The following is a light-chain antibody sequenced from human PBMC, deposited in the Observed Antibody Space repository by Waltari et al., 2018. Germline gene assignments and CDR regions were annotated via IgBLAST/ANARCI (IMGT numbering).Light chain of an antibody. CDR3: QQYSNWPLT. V-gene: IGKV3-15*01. Sequence: EIVLTQAPAPLSLSPGERATLSCRASQSVSNSLAWYQQKPGQTPRLLIYGASSRATGIPDRVSGSGSGTDFTLTISSLEPEDFAVYYCQQYSNWPLTFGGGTKVEIK. CDR2: GAS. CDR1: QSVSNS. J-gene: IGKJ4*01.